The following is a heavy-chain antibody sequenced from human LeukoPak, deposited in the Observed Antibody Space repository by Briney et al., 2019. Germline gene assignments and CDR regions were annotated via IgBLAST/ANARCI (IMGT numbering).Heavy chain of an antibody. CDR3: AKDKRGGYSYGYFWFDP. V-gene: IGHV3-7*03. CDR2: IKQDGSEK. Sequence: GGSLRLSCAASGFTFSSYWMSWVRQAPGKGLEWVANIKQDGSEKYYVDSVKGRFTISRDNAKNSLYLQMNSLRAEDTALYYCAKDKRGGYSYGYFWFDPRGQGTLVTVSS. CDR1: GFTFSSYW. D-gene: IGHD5-18*01. J-gene: IGHJ5*02.